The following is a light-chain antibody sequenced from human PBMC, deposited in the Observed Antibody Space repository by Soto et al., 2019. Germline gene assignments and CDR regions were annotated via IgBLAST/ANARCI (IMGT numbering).Light chain of an antibody. V-gene: IGLV2-14*01. J-gene: IGLJ2*01. CDR2: DVT. CDR1: STDVGANNY. Sequence: QSALTQPASVSGSPGQSITISCTGTSTDVGANNYVSWYQQHPGRAPKVMIYDVTNRPSGVSSRFSGSKSGNTASLTISGLQAEDEADYYCYSHVDATTRVLGGWTKLTVL. CDR3: YSHVDATTRV.